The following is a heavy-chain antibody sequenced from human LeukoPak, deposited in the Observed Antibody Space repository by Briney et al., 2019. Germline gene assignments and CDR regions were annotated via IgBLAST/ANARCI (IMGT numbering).Heavy chain of an antibody. CDR1: GGTFSSYA. D-gene: IGHD1-26*01. CDR2: IIPIFGTA. CDR3: ARGGSYGGDYYYYYMDV. J-gene: IGHJ6*03. Sequence: AASVKVSCKASGGTFSSYAISWVRQAPGQGLEWMGGIIPIFGTANYAQKFQGRVTITTDESTSTAYMELSSLRSEDTAVYYCARGGSYGGDYYYYYMDVWGKGTTVTVSS. V-gene: IGHV1-69*05.